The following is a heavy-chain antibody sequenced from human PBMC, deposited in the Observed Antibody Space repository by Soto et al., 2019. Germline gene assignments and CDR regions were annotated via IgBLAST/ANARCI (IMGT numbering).Heavy chain of an antibody. D-gene: IGHD2-15*01. CDR2: ISSSSSTI. V-gene: IGHV3-48*01. J-gene: IGHJ6*03. Sequence: GGSLRLSCAASGFTFSSYSMNWVRQAPGKGLEWDSYISSSSSTIYYADSVKGRFTISRDNAKNSLYLQMNSLRAEDTAVYYCAGQADCSGGSCYYYYYYYMDVWGKGTTVTVSS. CDR1: GFTFSSYS. CDR3: AGQADCSGGSCYYYYYYYMDV.